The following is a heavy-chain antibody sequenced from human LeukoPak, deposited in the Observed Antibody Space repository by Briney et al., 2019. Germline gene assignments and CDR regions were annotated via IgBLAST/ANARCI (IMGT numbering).Heavy chain of an antibody. Sequence: GESLKISGKGSGYSFTTYWIGWVRQMPGRGLEWRGLIYPGDSDTRYSPSFQGQVTISADKSTSTAYLQWSSLKASDTAIYYCARRGIAATGVAEYFQHWGQGTLVTVSS. CDR2: IYPGDSDT. D-gene: IGHD6-13*01. CDR1: GYSFTTYW. CDR3: ARRGIAATGVAEYFQH. V-gene: IGHV5-51*01. J-gene: IGHJ1*01.